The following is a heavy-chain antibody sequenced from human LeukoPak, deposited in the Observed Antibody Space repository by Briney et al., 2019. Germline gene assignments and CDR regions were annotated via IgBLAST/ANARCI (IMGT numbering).Heavy chain of an antibody. CDR1: GGTFSSDT. V-gene: IGHV1-69*02. D-gene: IGHD3-10*01. Sequence: SVKVSCKASGGTFSSDTISLVRQAPAQGLEWMGRIIPILGIANYAQKFQGRVTITADKSTSTAYMELSSLRSEDTAVYYCARVPLRITMVRGVTTPFQHSYFDYWGQGTLVTVSS. CDR3: ARVPLRITMVRGVTTPFQHSYFDY. J-gene: IGHJ4*02. CDR2: IIPILGIA.